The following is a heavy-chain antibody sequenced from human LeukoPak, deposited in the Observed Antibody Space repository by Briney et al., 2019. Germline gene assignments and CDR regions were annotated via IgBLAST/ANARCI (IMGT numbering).Heavy chain of an antibody. D-gene: IGHD5-24*01. CDR1: GVSISSYY. V-gene: IGHV4-59*08. CDR3: ARLGRDGYNYGVDY. J-gene: IGHJ4*02. CDR2: IYYSGST. Sequence: PSETLSLTCTVSGVSISSYYWSWIRQPPGKGLEWIGYIYYSGSTNYNPSLKSRVTISVDTSKNQFSLKLSSVTAADTAVYYCARLGRDGYNYGVDYWGQGTLVTVSS.